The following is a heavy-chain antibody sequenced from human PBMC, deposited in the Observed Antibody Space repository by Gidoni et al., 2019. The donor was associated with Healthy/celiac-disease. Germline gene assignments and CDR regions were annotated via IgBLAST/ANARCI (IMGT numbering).Heavy chain of an antibody. CDR3: ARGPPARYCSGGSCYSSAFDI. Sequence: QVQLQESGPGLVKPSGTLSLTCAVSGGSISSRNWWRWVRQPPGKGLEWIGEIYHSGSTNYNPSLKSRVTISVDKSKNQFSLKLSSVTAADTAVYYCARGPPARYCSGGSCYSSAFDIWGQGTMVTVSS. V-gene: IGHV4-4*02. CDR2: IYHSGST. CDR1: GGSISSRNW. J-gene: IGHJ3*02. D-gene: IGHD2-15*01.